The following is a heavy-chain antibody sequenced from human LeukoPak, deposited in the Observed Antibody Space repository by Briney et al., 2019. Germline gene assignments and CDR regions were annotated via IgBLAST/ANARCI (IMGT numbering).Heavy chain of an antibody. CDR1: EFTFSSYA. D-gene: IGHD4-23*01. CDR3: AKRTGYGGNSGGGFDY. V-gene: IGHV3-23*01. Sequence: GGSLRLSCSASEFTFSSYAMNWVRQAPGKGLEWVSTISGSGGSTYYADSVKGRFTISRDNSKNTLYLQMNSLRAEDTAVYYCAKRTGYGGNSGGGFDYWGQGTLVTVSS. J-gene: IGHJ4*02. CDR2: ISGSGGST.